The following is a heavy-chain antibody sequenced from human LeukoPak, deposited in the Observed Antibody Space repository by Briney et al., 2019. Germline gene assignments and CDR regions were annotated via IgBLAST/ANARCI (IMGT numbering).Heavy chain of an antibody. V-gene: IGHV3-15*07. Sequence: GGSLRLSCAASGFSLSNAWMNWVRQAPGKGLEWVGRFKNKAGGETTDYAAHVKGRFSISRDDSENMLYLQLNSLKIEDTAVYYCTTDGIRVYAAFDVWGQGTMATVSS. D-gene: IGHD2/OR15-2a*01. CDR3: TTDGIRVYAAFDV. CDR2: FKNKAGGETT. J-gene: IGHJ3*01. CDR1: GFSLSNAW.